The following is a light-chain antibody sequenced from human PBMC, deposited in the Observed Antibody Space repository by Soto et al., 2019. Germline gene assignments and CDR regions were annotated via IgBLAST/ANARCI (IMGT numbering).Light chain of an antibody. Sequence: QSVLTQPPSVSGAPGQTVTISCAGTSSNIGTNYDVHWYQHLPGTAPKLLIFGYTNRPSGVSDRFSGSKSGTSASLAITGVQSEDEAAYYCQTYDSDVSAWVFGGGTKVTVL. J-gene: IGLJ3*02. CDR1: SSNIGTNYD. CDR2: GYT. V-gene: IGLV1-40*01. CDR3: QTYDSDVSAWV.